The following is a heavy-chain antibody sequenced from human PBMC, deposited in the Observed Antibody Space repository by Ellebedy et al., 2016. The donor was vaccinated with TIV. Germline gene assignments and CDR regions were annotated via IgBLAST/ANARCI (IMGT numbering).Heavy chain of an antibody. V-gene: IGHV4-39*07. D-gene: IGHD3-9*01. J-gene: IGHJ4*02. CDR1: GGSISSSSYY. Sequence: SETLSLTXTVSGGSISSSSYYWGWMRQPPGKGLEWIGSIYYSGSTYYNPSLKSRVTIPVDTSKNQFSLKLSSVTAADTAVYYCARDGRDYDILTGYYNVGYWGQGTLVTVSS. CDR2: IYYSGST. CDR3: ARDGRDYDILTGYYNVGY.